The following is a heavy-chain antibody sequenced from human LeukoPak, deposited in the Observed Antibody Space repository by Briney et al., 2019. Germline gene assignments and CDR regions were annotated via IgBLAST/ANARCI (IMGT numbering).Heavy chain of an antibody. V-gene: IGHV3-30-3*01. Sequence: GGSLRLSCAASGFTFSSYAMHWVRQAPGKGLEWVAVISYDGSNKYYADSVKGRFTIPRDNSKNTLYLQMNSLRADDTAVYYCAPDLRGAAWSLDYWGQGTLVTVSS. CDR3: APDLRGAAWSLDY. CDR2: ISYDGSNK. J-gene: IGHJ4*02. D-gene: IGHD2-15*01. CDR1: GFTFSSYA.